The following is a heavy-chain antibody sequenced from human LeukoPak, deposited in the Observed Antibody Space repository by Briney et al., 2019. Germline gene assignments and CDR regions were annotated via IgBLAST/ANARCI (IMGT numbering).Heavy chain of an antibody. V-gene: IGHV3-7*04. CDR3: IRGSSSY. CDR2: IDPDGSGI. Sequence: GGTLRLSCAVSGLTISKSWMSWVRQAPGKGLEWVANIDPDGSGIYYVDSVKGRFTVSRDNAKNSLYLQMNSLRVEDTGTYYCIRGSSSYWGQGTLDTV. CDR1: GLTISKSW. J-gene: IGHJ4*02.